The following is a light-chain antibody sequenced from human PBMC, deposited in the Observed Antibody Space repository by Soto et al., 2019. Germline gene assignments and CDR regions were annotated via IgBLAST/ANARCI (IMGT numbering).Light chain of an antibody. CDR1: SSDVGEYNY. V-gene: IGLV2-8*01. CDR3: QSYDSSLSGSV. CDR2: EVS. Sequence: QSALTQPPSASGSPGQSVTISCTGTSSDVGEYNYVSWYQQHPGKAPKLMIYEVSKRPSGVPDRFSGSKSGNTASLTVSGLQTEDEADYYCQSYDSSLSGSVFGGGTKVTVL. J-gene: IGLJ3*02.